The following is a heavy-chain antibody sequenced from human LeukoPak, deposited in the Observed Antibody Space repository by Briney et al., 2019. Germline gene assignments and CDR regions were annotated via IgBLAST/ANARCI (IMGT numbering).Heavy chain of an antibody. D-gene: IGHD3-10*01. CDR3: ARQGWFGELLSPLDY. CDR2: IYYSGST. Sequence: PSETLSLTCTVSGGSISSSSYYWGWIRQPPGKGLEWIGSIYYSGSTYYNPSLKSRVTISVDTSKNQCSLKLSSNTASDTAVYYCARQGWFGELLSPLDYWGQGTLVTVSS. V-gene: IGHV4-39*01. J-gene: IGHJ4*02. CDR1: GGSISSSSYY.